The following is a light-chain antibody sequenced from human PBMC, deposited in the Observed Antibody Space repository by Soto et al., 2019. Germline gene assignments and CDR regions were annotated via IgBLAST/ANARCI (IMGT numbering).Light chain of an antibody. Sequence: AIRMTQSPSSFSESTGDRVTITCRASQGISSYLACYQQKPGKAPKLLIYAASTLQSGVPSRFSGSGSGTDFTLTISCLQSEDFATYYCQQYYSYPLTFGGGTKVEIK. V-gene: IGKV1-8*01. CDR1: QGISSY. CDR2: AAS. J-gene: IGKJ4*01. CDR3: QQYYSYPLT.